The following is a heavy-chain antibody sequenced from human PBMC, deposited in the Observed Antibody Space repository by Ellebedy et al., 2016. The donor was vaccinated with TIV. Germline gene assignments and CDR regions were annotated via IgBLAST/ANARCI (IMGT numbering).Heavy chain of an antibody. D-gene: IGHD2-15*01. J-gene: IGHJ3*02. V-gene: IGHV5-10-1*01. CDR1: GYSFTTYW. Sequence: PGGSLRLSCKGSGYSFTTYWISWVRQMPGKGLEWVGRIDPSDSYTNYSPSFQGHVTISADKSISTAYLQWSSLKASDTAMYYCARRVTPTSDAFDIWGQGTMVTVSS. CDR2: IDPSDSYT. CDR3: ARRVTPTSDAFDI.